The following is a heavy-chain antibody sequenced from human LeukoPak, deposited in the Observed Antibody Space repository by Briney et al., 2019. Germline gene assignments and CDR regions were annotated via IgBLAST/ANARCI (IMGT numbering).Heavy chain of an antibody. J-gene: IGHJ5*02. Sequence: GGSLRLSCAASGFTFSSYAMSWVRQAPGKGLKWVSAISGSGGGTYYADSVKGRFAISRDNSKNTLSLQMNSLRAEDTAVYYCAKLGIAATPPNWFDPWGQGTLVTVSS. D-gene: IGHD2-15*01. V-gene: IGHV3-23*01. CDR2: ISGSGGGT. CDR3: AKLGIAATPPNWFDP. CDR1: GFTFSSYA.